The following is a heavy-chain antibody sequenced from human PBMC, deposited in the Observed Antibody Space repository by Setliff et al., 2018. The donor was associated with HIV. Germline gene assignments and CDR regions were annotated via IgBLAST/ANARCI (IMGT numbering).Heavy chain of an antibody. Sequence: ASVKVSCKASGYTFTGYYINWMRQAPGQGLEWMGWINSNSGGTNYAQRFQGRVIVTRDTSISTAYMELSRLRSDDTAVYYCARVNPFLYYYDTSGHSGAFDIWGQGTVVTVS. D-gene: IGHD3-22*01. CDR2: INSNSGGT. V-gene: IGHV1-2*02. J-gene: IGHJ3*02. CDR1: GYTFTGYY. CDR3: ARVNPFLYYYDTSGHSGAFDI.